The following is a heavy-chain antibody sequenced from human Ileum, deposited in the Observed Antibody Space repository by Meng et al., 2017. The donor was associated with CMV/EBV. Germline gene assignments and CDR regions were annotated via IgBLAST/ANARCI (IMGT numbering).Heavy chain of an antibody. CDR1: GLSVNRHY. J-gene: IGHJ4*03. Sequence: GESLKISCAVFGLSVNRHYMTWVRQAPGAGLEWVSVIYTGGSTAYSDSVKGRFTISRDTYKNTLYLQMDNLRTDDTAVYFCARDSVGAGLDYWGQGTTVTVSS. CDR3: ARDSVGAGLDY. CDR2: IYTGGST. V-gene: IGHV3-53*01. D-gene: IGHD1-26*01.